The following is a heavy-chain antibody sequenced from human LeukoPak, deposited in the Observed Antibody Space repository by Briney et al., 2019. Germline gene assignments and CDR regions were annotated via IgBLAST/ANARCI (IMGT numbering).Heavy chain of an antibody. D-gene: IGHD3/OR15-3a*01. CDR1: GYTFTSYY. V-gene: IGHV1-46*01. CDR3: AAQLGTGGIFDY. CDR2: INPNRGST. Sequence: GASVKVSCKASGYTFTSYYMYWVRQATGQGLEWMGIINPNRGSTSYAQKFQGRVTMTRDMSTSTAYMELSSLRSEDTAVYYCAAQLGTGGIFDYWGQGTLVTVSS. J-gene: IGHJ4*02.